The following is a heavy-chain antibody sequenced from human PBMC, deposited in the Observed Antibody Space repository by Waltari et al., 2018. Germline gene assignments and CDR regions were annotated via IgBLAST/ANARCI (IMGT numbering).Heavy chain of an antibody. CDR1: GGTFSSYA. V-gene: IGHV1-69*12. J-gene: IGHJ5*02. Sequence: QVQLVQSGAEVKKPGSSVKVSCKASGGTFSSYAISWVRQARGQGLEWMGGIIPIFGTANYAQKFQGRVTITADESTSTAYMELSSLRSEDTAVYYCARDLSPIAVGWFDPWGQGTLVTVSS. CDR3: ARDLSPIAVGWFDP. D-gene: IGHD6-19*01. CDR2: IIPIFGTA.